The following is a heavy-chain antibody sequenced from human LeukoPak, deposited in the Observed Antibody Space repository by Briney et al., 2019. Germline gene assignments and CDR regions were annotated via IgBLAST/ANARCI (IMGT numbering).Heavy chain of an antibody. CDR1: GFTFSSYW. Sequence: PGRSLRLSCAASGFTFSSYWMSWVRQAPGKGLEWVANIKQDGSEKYYVDSVKGRFTISRDNAKNSLYLQMNSLRAEDTAVYYCARDRGYYGSGSYYYYMDVWGKGTTVTISS. CDR3: ARDRGYYGSGSYYYYMDV. V-gene: IGHV3-7*01. D-gene: IGHD3-10*01. CDR2: IKQDGSEK. J-gene: IGHJ6*03.